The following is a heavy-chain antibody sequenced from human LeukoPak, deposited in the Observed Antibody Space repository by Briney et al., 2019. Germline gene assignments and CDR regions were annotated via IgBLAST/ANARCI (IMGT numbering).Heavy chain of an antibody. CDR1: GGSISSGGYY. Sequence: SQTLSLTCTVSGGSISSGGYYRSWIRQPPGKGLEWIGYIYHSGSTYYNPSLKSRVTISVDRSKNQFSLKLSSVTAADTAVYYCARVRDGRYYFDYWGQGTLVTVSS. V-gene: IGHV4-30-2*01. D-gene: IGHD5-24*01. CDR3: ARVRDGRYYFDY. J-gene: IGHJ4*02. CDR2: IYHSGST.